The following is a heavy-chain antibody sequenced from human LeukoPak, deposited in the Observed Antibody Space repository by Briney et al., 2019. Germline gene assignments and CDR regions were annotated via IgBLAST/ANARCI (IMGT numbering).Heavy chain of an antibody. V-gene: IGHV3-11*06. Sequence: GGSLSLSCTFSGFTFSGYYRSWIRQAPGKGLEWVSHISGSSTYTNYADSVKGRFTISRDNANNSLYLQMNSLTAEDTAVFYCARRSSSGDCFDPWGQGTLVSVSS. CDR3: ARRSSSGDCFDP. J-gene: IGHJ5*02. CDR1: GFTFSGYY. CDR2: ISGSSTYT. D-gene: IGHD7-27*01.